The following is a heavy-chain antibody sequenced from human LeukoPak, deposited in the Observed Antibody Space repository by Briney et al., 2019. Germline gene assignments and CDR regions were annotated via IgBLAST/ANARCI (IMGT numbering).Heavy chain of an antibody. CDR3: ATGASKVTTDFANY. CDR2: IDPSDSYT. V-gene: IGHV5-10-1*01. Sequence: KPGESLTISCQSSGCIFTNYWISRGRQLPGKGLEWMGRIDPSDSYTKYSPSFEGHVTISVDKSISTAFLQWNSLKASDNAMYYCATGASKVTTDFANYWGQGTQVAVSS. D-gene: IGHD4-17*01. J-gene: IGHJ4*02. CDR1: GCIFTNYW.